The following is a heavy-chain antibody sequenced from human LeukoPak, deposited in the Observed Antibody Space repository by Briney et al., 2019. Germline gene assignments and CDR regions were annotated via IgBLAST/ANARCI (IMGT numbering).Heavy chain of an antibody. CDR1: GFSFSSSP. D-gene: IGHD5-18*01. CDR2: INKDGSSI. J-gene: IGHJ4*02. CDR3: ARGYTYGSIDY. Sequence: GGSLRLSCAASGFSFSSSPMAWVRQVPGKGLVWVSRINKDGSSITYADSVKGRFTISRDNAKNTLYLQMNSLRAEDTAVYYCARGYTYGSIDYWGQGTLVTVSS. V-gene: IGHV3-74*03.